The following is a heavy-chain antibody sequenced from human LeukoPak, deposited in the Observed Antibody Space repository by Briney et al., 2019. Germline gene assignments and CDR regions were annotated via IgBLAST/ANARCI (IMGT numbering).Heavy chain of an antibody. V-gene: IGHV3-9*01. CDR3: AKDFNYDILTGYQNWFDP. CDR2: ISWNSGSI. J-gene: IGHJ5*02. D-gene: IGHD3-9*01. CDR1: GFTFDDYA. Sequence: GGSLRLSCAASGFTFDDYAMHWVRQAPGKGLEWVSGISWNSGSIGYADSVKGRFTISRDNAKNSLYLQMNSLRAEDTALYYCAKDFNYDILTGYQNWFDPWGQGTLVTVSS.